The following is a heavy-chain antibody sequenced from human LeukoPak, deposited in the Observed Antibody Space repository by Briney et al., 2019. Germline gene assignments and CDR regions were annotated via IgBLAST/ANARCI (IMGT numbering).Heavy chain of an antibody. CDR1: GGSISSSSYY. D-gene: IGHD2-15*01. V-gene: IGHV4-39*01. CDR2: IYYSGST. CDR3: ARQGVVAATVDY. Sequence: PSETLSLTCTVSGGSISSSSYYWGWIRQPPGKGLEWIGSIYYSGSTYYNPSLKSRVTISVDTSKNQFSLKLSSVTAADTAVYYCARQGVVAATVDYWVQGTLVTVSS. J-gene: IGHJ4*02.